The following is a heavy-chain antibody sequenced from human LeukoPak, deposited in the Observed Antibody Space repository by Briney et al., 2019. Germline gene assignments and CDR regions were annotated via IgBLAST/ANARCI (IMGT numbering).Heavy chain of an antibody. J-gene: IGHJ4*02. V-gene: IGHV4-31*03. CDR3: ARVLFDVIDY. D-gene: IGHD3-9*01. CDR2: IYYSGST. CDR1: GGSISSGGYY. Sequence: SETLSLTCTVSGGSISSGGYYCSWIRQHPGKGLEWIGYIYYSGSTYYNPSLKSRVTISVDTSKNQFSLKLSSVTAADTAVYYCARVLFDVIDYWGQGTLVTVSS.